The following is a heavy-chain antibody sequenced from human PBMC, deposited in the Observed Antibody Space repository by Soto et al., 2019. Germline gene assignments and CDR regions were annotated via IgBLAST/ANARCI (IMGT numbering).Heavy chain of an antibody. D-gene: IGHD1-26*01. J-gene: IGHJ5*02. V-gene: IGHV1-69*02. CDR2: IIPILGIA. CDR3: ARAQWELPRRAWFDP. Sequence: QVQLVQSGAEVKKPGSSVKVSCKASGGTFSSYTISWVRQAPGQGLEWIGRIIPILGIANYAQKFQGRVTNTAAKPTSTAYLELSSLSSEDTAVYYCARAQWELPRRAWFDPWGQGTLVTVSS. CDR1: GGTFSSYT.